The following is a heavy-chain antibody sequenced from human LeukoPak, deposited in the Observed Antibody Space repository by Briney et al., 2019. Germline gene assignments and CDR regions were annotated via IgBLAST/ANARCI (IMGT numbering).Heavy chain of an antibody. CDR2: ISYSGTT. V-gene: IGHV4-59*01. J-gene: IGHJ4*02. Sequence: KASETLSLTCTVSGGSISSYYWSWIRQPPGKGLEWIGYISYSGTTNYHPSLKSRVTISVDTSKNQFSLKLSSVTAADTAVFYCAREGERHFDYWGQGTLVTVSS. CDR3: AREGERHFDY. D-gene: IGHD2-21*01. CDR1: GGSISSYY.